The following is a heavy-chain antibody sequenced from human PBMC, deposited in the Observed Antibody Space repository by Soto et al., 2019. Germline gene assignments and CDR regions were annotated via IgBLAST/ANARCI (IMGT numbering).Heavy chain of an antibody. Sequence: ASVKVSCKASGYTFTSYAMHWVRQAPGQRLEWMGWISAGNGNTKYSQKFQGRVTITRDTSASTAYMELSSLRSEDTAVYYCARASPPGDYWGQGTLVTVSS. CDR3: ARASPPGDY. V-gene: IGHV1-3*01. CDR1: GYTFTSYA. J-gene: IGHJ4*02. CDR2: ISAGNGNT.